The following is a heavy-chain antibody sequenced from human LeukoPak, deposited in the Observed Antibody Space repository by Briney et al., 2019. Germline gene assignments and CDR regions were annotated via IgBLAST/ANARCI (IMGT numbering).Heavy chain of an antibody. CDR1: GGSISSGDYY. D-gene: IGHD3-10*01. CDR2: IYYSGST. Sequence: PSETLSLTCTVSGGSISSGDYYWSWIRQPPGKGLEWIGYIYYSGSTYYNPSLKSRVTISVDTSKNQFSLKLSSVTAADTAVYYCAREVRTQACMDVWGQGTTVTVSS. CDR3: AREVRTQACMDV. V-gene: IGHV4-30-4*01. J-gene: IGHJ6*02.